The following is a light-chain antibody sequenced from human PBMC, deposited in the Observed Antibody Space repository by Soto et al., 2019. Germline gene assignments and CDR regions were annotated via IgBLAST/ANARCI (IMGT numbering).Light chain of an antibody. J-gene: IGLJ3*02. CDR3: ATWDDSLNARGV. CDR1: RSNIGNNA. Sequence: QSVLTQTPSASGTPGQTVTISCSGSRSNIGNNAVSWYQQFPGTAPKLLIYNNNKRPSGVPDRFSGSNSGTSASLAISGLQSEDEADYYCATWDDSLNARGVFGGGTKVTVL. V-gene: IGLV1-44*01. CDR2: NNN.